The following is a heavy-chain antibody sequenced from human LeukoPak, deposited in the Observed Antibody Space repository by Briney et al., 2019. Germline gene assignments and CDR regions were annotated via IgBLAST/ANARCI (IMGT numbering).Heavy chain of an antibody. V-gene: IGHV4-61*01. J-gene: IGHJ4*02. D-gene: IGHD1-26*01. Sequence: PSETLSLTCSVSGGSVNSGRFYWTWIRQPPGKGLEWIGYIYYDWSTNYNPSLKSRVSISVDTSKNHLSLNLASVTAADTAVYYCSRESGPFSPFGHWGQGTLVAVTS. CDR3: SRESGPFSPFGH. CDR1: GGSVNSGRFY. CDR2: IYYDWST.